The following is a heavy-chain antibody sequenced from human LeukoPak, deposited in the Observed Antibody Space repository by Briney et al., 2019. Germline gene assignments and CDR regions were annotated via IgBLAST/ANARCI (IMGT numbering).Heavy chain of an antibody. J-gene: IGHJ4*02. CDR1: GFTFDDYA. D-gene: IGHD6-13*01. CDR3: TRGESSSWYALGEY. V-gene: IGHV3-49*03. CDR2: IRSKAYGGTT. Sequence: GGSLRLSCTASGFTFDDYAMSWFRQAPGKGLEWVGFIRSKAYGGTTEYAASVKGRFTISRDDSKSIAYLQMNSLKTEDTAVYYCTRGESSSWYALGEYWGQGTLVTVSS.